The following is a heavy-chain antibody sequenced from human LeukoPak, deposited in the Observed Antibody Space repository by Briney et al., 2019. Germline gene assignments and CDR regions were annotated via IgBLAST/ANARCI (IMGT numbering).Heavy chain of an antibody. Sequence: GRSLRLSCAASGFTFSSYAMHWVRQAPGKGLEWVAVISYDGSNKYYADSVKGRFTISRDNSKNTLCLQMNSLRAEDTAVYYCARDRYGGNSGRFDYWGQGTLVTVSS. J-gene: IGHJ4*02. D-gene: IGHD4-23*01. CDR3: ARDRYGGNSGRFDY. CDR1: GFTFSSYA. CDR2: ISYDGSNK. V-gene: IGHV3-30*04.